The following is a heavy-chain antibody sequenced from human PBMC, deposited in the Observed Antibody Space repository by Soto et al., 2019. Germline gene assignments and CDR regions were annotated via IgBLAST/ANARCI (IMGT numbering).Heavy chain of an antibody. Sequence: QVQLVQSGAEVKKPGASVKVSCKASGYTFTSYAMHWVRQAPGQRLEWMGWINAGNGNTKYSQKFQGRVTITRDTSGSTAYMEVSSLRSEDTAVYYCARDWVYCSGGSCYRSAEYFQHWGQGTLVTVSS. CDR2: INAGNGNT. D-gene: IGHD2-15*01. CDR3: ARDWVYCSGGSCYRSAEYFQH. V-gene: IGHV1-3*01. CDR1: GYTFTSYA. J-gene: IGHJ1*01.